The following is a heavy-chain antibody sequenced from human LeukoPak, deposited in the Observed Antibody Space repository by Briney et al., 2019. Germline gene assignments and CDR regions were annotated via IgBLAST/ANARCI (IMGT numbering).Heavy chain of an antibody. CDR3: ASIPTYDSSWRFDP. CDR1: GFTFSSYS. J-gene: IGHJ5*02. V-gene: IGHV3-21*01. D-gene: IGHD6-13*01. CDR2: ISSSSSYI. Sequence: GRSLRLSCAASGFTFSSYSMNWVRQAPGKGLEWVSSISSSSSYIYYADSVKGRFTISRDNAKNSLYLQMNSLRAEDTAVYYCASIPTYDSSWRFDPWGQGTLVTVSS.